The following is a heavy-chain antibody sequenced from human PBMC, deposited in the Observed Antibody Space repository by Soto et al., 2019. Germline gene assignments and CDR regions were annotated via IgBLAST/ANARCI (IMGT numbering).Heavy chain of an antibody. Sequence: QVQLVQSGTEVKKPGASVKVSCKASGYTVTDYYIHWVRQAPGQGLEWMGWIDPQNGGTIYAQKFQDRVTLTRDTSISTAYMDLSRLTSDDTALYYCARDDSGIYPYWGQGTLVTVSS. CDR2: IDPQNGGT. D-gene: IGHD6-13*01. J-gene: IGHJ4*02. V-gene: IGHV1-2*02. CDR1: GYTVTDYY. CDR3: ARDDSGIYPY.